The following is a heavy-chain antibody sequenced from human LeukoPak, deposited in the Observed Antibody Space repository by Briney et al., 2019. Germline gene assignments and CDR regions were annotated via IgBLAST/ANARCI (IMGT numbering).Heavy chain of an antibody. CDR1: GFTFSSYW. CDR3: VKDIRRGYNFGYDQFAY. J-gene: IGHJ4*02. Sequence: GGSLRLSCAASGFTFSSYWMHWVRQAPGKGLVWVPRINSDGSSTSYADSVKGRFTISRDNAKNTVSLQMNSLKPEDTALYYCVKDIRRGYNFGYDQFAYWGQGTLVSVSS. D-gene: IGHD5-18*01. CDR2: INSDGSST. V-gene: IGHV3-74*01.